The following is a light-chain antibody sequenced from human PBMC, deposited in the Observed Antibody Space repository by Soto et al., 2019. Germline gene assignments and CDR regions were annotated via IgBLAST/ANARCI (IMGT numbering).Light chain of an antibody. CDR3: QQRSNWPLIT. J-gene: IGKJ5*01. CDR2: GAS. CDR1: QDIRSS. V-gene: IGKV3-15*01. Sequence: EIVMTQSPATLSVSPGERVTLSCRASQDIRSSLAWYQQKPGQAPRLLIYGASIRATGVPATFSGSGSGTEFTLSISSLQSEDFAVYYCQQRSNWPLITFGQGTRLEIK.